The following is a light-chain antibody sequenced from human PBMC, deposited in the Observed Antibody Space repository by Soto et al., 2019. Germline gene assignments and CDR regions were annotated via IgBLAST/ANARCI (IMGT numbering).Light chain of an antibody. CDR3: QQTYSTSWT. CDR2: AAV. V-gene: IGKV1-39*01. J-gene: IGKJ1*01. Sequence: DIQMTQSPSSLSASVGDSVTVTCRASESISNYLNWYQKKPGKAPKLLIYAAVRLQSGVPSRFSGSGSGTDFTLSISSLQPEDFATYYCQQTYSTSWTFGQGTKVDIK. CDR1: ESISNY.